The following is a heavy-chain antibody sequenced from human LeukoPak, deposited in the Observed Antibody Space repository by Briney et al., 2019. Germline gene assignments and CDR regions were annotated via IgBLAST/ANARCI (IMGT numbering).Heavy chain of an antibody. Sequence: GRSLRLSCAASGFTFSSYAMHWVRQAPGEGLEWVAVIWYDGSNEYYADSVTGRFTISRDSSKNTLFLQMNSLRAEDTAVYYCAREADCSGGSCYRGAFDIWGQGTMVTVSS. J-gene: IGHJ3*02. D-gene: IGHD2-15*01. CDR2: IWYDGSNE. CDR1: GFTFSSYA. V-gene: IGHV3-33*01. CDR3: AREADCSGGSCYRGAFDI.